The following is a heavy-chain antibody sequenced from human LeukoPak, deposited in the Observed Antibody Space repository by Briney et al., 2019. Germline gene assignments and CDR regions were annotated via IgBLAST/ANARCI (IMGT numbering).Heavy chain of an antibody. CDR1: GGSISSYY. J-gene: IGHJ4*02. D-gene: IGHD3-22*01. Sequence: SETLSLTCTVSGGSISSYYWSWIRQPPGKGLEWIGYIYYSGSTNYNPSLKSRVTISVDTSKNHFSLKLSSVTAADTAVYYCAREEGYYYDSSGYTNWGEGTLVTVSP. V-gene: IGHV4-59*01. CDR2: IYYSGST. CDR3: AREEGYYYDSSGYTN.